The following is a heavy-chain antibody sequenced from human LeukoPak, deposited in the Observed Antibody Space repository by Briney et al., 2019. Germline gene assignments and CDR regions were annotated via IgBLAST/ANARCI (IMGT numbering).Heavy chain of an antibody. CDR3: ARGKRGKGLKTYYYDSSGYWPIDY. D-gene: IGHD3-22*01. CDR1: SGSFSGYY. Sequence: SETLSLTCAVYSGSFSGYYWSWIRQPPGKVLEWIGEIKHSGSTNYNPSLKSRVTISVDTSKNQFSLKLSSVTAADTAVYYCARGKRGKGLKTYYYDSSGYWPIDYWGQGTLVTVSS. CDR2: IKHSGST. V-gene: IGHV4-34*01. J-gene: IGHJ4*02.